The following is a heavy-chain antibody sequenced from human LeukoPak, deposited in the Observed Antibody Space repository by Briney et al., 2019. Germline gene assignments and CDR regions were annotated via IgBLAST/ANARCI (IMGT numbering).Heavy chain of an antibody. CDR1: GYTFTGYY. V-gene: IGHV1-2*02. CDR3: ARENLRYCSGGSCYSIDY. D-gene: IGHD2-15*01. J-gene: IGHJ4*02. CDR2: INPNSGGT. Sequence: GASVKVSCKASGYTFTGYYMHWVRQAPGQGLEWMGWINPNSGGTNYAQKFQGRVTMTRDTPISTAYMELSRLRSDDTAVYYCARENLRYCSGGSCYSIDYWGQGTLVTVSS.